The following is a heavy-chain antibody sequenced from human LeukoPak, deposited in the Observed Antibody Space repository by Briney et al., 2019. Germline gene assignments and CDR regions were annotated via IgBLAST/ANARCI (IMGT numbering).Heavy chain of an antibody. Sequence: SETLSLTCTVSGGSISSSSYYWGWIRQPPGKGLEWIGSIYYSGSTYYNPSLKSRVTISVDTSKNQFSLKLSSVTAADTAVYYCARNERYGGKVDYWGQGTLVTVSS. D-gene: IGHD4-23*01. CDR3: ARNERYGGKVDY. CDR2: IYYSGST. J-gene: IGHJ4*02. CDR1: GGSISSSSYY. V-gene: IGHV4-39*07.